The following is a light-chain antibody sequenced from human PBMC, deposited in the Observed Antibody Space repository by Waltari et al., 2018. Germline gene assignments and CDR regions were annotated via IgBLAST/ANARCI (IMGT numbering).Light chain of an antibody. CDR2: EFT. Sequence: QSALTQPASVSGSPGQSITISCSGTSSDVGGYNYVSWYQHHPGKAPKLRIYEFTYRPSGVSDRLSGSKSGNTASQTISGLQAEDEADYYCSSYTSSSTRVFGGGTKVTVL. CDR3: SSYTSSSTRV. V-gene: IGLV2-14*01. J-gene: IGLJ2*01. CDR1: SSDVGGYNY.